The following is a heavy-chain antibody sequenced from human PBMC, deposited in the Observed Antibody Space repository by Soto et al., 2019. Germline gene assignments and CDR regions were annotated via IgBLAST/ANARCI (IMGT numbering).Heavy chain of an antibody. Sequence: PSETLSLTCAVSGGSISSGDYSWNWIRQPPGKGLEWIGYIYYGGSTYYNPSLQSRVTISVDTSKNQFSLKLSSVTAADTAVYYCAGYDPNYYDSSGYYYGPSFDYWGQGTLVTVSS. CDR3: AGYDPNYYDSSGYYYGPSFDY. CDR1: GGSISSGDYS. V-gene: IGHV4-30-2*01. CDR2: IYYGGST. J-gene: IGHJ4*02. D-gene: IGHD3-22*01.